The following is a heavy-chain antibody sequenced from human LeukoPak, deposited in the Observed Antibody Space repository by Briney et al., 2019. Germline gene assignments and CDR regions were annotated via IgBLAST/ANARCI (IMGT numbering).Heavy chain of an antibody. CDR3: ASDKTGLDY. CDR1: GGSISSYY. J-gene: IGHJ4*02. Sequence: SETLSLTCTVSGGSISSYYWSWIRQPPGKGLEWIGYIYYSGSTNYNPSLKSRVTISVDTSKNQFSLKLSSVTAADTAVYYCASDKTGLDYWGQGTLVPVSS. V-gene: IGHV4-59*01. D-gene: IGHD1-1*01. CDR2: IYYSGST.